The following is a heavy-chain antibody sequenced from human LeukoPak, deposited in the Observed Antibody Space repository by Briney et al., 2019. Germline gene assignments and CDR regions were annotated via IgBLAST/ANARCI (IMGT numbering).Heavy chain of an antibody. CDR2: ISGSGGST. D-gene: IGHD1-7*01. CDR3: AKDAGTGTSKGLSFKY. CDR1: GFTFSSYG. Sequence: GGSLRLSCAASGFTFSSYGMHWVGQPQAKGLEWVSAISGSGGSTYYADSVKGRFTISRDNSKNTLYLQMNSLRAEDTAVYYCAKDAGTGTSKGLSFKYWGQGTLVTVSS. J-gene: IGHJ4*02. V-gene: IGHV3-23*01.